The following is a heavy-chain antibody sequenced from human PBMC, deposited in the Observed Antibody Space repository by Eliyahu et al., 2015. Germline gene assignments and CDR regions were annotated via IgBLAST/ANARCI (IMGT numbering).Heavy chain of an antibody. CDR2: ISYDGSNK. CDR1: GFXFXXXG. CDR3: AKWLGHCSSTSCLFDY. V-gene: IGHV3-30*18. D-gene: IGHD2-2*01. Sequence: QVQLVESGGGVVQPGRSLXLXCAAXGFXFXXXGMHWVRQAPGKGLEWVAVISYDGSNKYYADSVKGRFTIPRDNSKNTLYLQMNSLRAEDTAVYYCAKWLGHCSSTSCLFDYWGQGTLVTVSS. J-gene: IGHJ4*02.